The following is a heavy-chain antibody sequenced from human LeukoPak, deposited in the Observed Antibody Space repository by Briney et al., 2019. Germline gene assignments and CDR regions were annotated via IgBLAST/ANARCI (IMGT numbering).Heavy chain of an antibody. CDR2: ISGSGGST. CDR3: AKDHMVLSYDFWSGYYSEYFDY. J-gene: IGHJ4*02. Sequence: GGALRLSCADSGFTFSSYAMSWVRQAPGKGLEWVSAISGSGGSTYYADSVKGRFTISRDNSKNTLYLQMNSLRAEDTAVYYCAKDHMVLSYDFWSGYYSEYFDYWGQGTLVTVSS. D-gene: IGHD3-3*01. V-gene: IGHV3-23*01. CDR1: GFTFSSYA.